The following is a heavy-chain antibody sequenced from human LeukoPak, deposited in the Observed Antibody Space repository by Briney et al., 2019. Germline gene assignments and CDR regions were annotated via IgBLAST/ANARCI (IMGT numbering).Heavy chain of an antibody. CDR3: AREGGGCSGGSCYGWDGGRFDP. V-gene: IGHV1-18*01. CDR1: GYTFTSYG. J-gene: IGHJ5*02. D-gene: IGHD2-15*01. Sequence: GASVKVSCKASGYTFTSYGISWVRQAPGQGLEWMGWISAYNGNTNYAQKLQGRVTMTTDTSTSTAYMELRSLRSDDTAVYYCAREGGGCSGGSCYGWDGGRFDPWGQGTLVTVSS. CDR2: ISAYNGNT.